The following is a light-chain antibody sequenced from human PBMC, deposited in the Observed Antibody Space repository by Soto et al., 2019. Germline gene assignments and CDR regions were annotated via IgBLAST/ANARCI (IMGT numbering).Light chain of an antibody. Sequence: EIVLTQSPGTLSLSPGDRATLFCRASQSVSSNYLAWYQQKPGQAPRLLIFGTSSRATGIRDRFSGSGSETDFTLTISRLEPEDFAVYYCQQYGSSPRTFGQGTKVEIK. V-gene: IGKV3-20*01. CDR2: GTS. J-gene: IGKJ1*01. CDR1: QSVSSNY. CDR3: QQYGSSPRT.